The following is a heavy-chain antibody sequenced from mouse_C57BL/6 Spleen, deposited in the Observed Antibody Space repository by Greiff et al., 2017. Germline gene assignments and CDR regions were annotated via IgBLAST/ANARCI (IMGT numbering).Heavy chain of an antibody. V-gene: IGHV1-64*01. CDR2: IHPDSGST. D-gene: IGHD3-2*02. Sequence: VQLQQPGAELVKPGASVKLSCKASGYTFTSYWMHWVKQRPGQGLEWIGMIHPDSGSTNYNVKFKSKATLTVDKSSSTAYMQLSSLTAEDSAVYYWARSGGRYAMDYWGQGTSVTVSS. CDR3: ARSGGRYAMDY. CDR1: GYTFTSYW. J-gene: IGHJ4*01.